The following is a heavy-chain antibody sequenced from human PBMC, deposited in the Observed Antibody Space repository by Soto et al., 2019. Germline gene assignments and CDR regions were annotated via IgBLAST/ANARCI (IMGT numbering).Heavy chain of an antibody. CDR1: GGSMSSYY. J-gene: IGHJ5*02. D-gene: IGHD6-13*01. Sequence: SETLSLTCTVSGGSMSSYYWSWIRQHPGKGLEWIGYIYYSGSTYYNPSLKSRVTISVDTSKNQFSLKLSSVTAADTAVYYCAASSSWAHNWFDPWGQGTLVTVSS. CDR2: IYYSGST. V-gene: IGHV4-59*06. CDR3: AASSSWAHNWFDP.